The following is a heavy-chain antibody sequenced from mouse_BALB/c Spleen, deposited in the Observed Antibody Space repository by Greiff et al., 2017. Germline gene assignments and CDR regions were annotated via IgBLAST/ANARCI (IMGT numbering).Heavy chain of an antibody. Sequence: QVQLKQPGAELVKPGASVKLSCKASGYTFTSYYMYWVKQRPGQGLEWIGGINPSNGGTNFNEKFKSKATLTVDKSSSTAYMQLSSLTSEDSAVYYCTRSGYYDYEFAYWGQGTLVTVSA. CDR2: INPSNGGT. CDR3: TRSGYYDYEFAY. CDR1: GYTFTSYY. V-gene: IGHV1S81*02. D-gene: IGHD2-4*01. J-gene: IGHJ3*01.